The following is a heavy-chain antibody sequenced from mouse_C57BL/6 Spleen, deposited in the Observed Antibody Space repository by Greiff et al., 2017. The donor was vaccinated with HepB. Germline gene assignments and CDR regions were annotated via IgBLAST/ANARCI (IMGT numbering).Heavy chain of an antibody. Sequence: EVKLVESGGGLVKPGGSPKLSCAASGFTFSSYAMSWVRQTPEKRLEWVATISDGGSYTYYPDNVKGRFTISRDNAKNNLYLQMSHLKSEDTAMYYCAREGDFDYWGQGTTLTVSS. CDR2: ISDGGSYT. CDR1: GFTFSSYA. V-gene: IGHV5-4*01. CDR3: AREGDFDY. J-gene: IGHJ2*01.